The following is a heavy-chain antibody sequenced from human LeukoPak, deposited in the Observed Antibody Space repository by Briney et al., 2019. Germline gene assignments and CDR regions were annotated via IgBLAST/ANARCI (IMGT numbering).Heavy chain of an antibody. D-gene: IGHD3-10*01. CDR1: GFTFSRYG. V-gene: IGHV3-33*06. CDR2: IWYDGSNK. CDR3: AKEYGSGRYYFDY. Sequence: GGSLRLSCAASGFTFSRYGMHWVRQAPGKGLEWVAVIWYDGSNKYYADSAKGRFTISRDNSKNTLYLQMNSLRAEDTAVYYCAKEYGSGRYYFDYWGQGTLVTVSS. J-gene: IGHJ4*02.